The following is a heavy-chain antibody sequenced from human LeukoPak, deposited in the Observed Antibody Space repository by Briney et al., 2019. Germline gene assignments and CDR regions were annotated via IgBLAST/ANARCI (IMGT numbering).Heavy chain of an antibody. J-gene: IGHJ4*02. Sequence: PGGSLRLSCAASGFTFSSYAMSWVRQASGKGLEWVSAISGSGGSTYYADSVKGRFTISRDNSKNTLYLQMNSLRAEDTAVYYCAKGGLWFADNESDNWGQGTLVTVSS. V-gene: IGHV3-23*01. D-gene: IGHD3-10*01. CDR2: ISGSGGST. CDR3: AKGGLWFADNESDN. CDR1: GFTFSSYA.